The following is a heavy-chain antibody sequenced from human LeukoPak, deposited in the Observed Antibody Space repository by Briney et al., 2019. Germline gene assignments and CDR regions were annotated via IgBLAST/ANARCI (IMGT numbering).Heavy chain of an antibody. CDR2: INSDGSST. CDR3: AKSGGEGNWFVP. V-gene: IGHV3-74*01. J-gene: IGHJ5*02. CDR1: GFTFSSYW. D-gene: IGHD3-10*01. Sequence: GGSLRLSCAASGFTFSSYWMHWVRQAPGKGLVWVSRINSDGSSTSYADSVKGRFTIYRDNAKNTLYLQMNSLRAEDTAVYYCAKSGGEGNWFVPWGQGTLVTVSS.